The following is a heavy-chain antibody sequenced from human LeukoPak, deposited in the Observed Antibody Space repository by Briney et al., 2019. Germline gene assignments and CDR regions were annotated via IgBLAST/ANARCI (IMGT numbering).Heavy chain of an antibody. CDR3: ARGQGSGSSLAFDY. CDR2: IHYSGST. V-gene: IGHV4-59*01. CDR1: GDSISGYS. D-gene: IGHD1-26*01. Sequence: SSETLSLTCSVSGDSISGYSWSWIRQPPGMGLEWIGYIHYSGSTTYNPSLKSRVTISVDPSKHQFSLSLSSVTAADTAVYYCARGQGSGSSLAFDYWGQGTLVTVSS. J-gene: IGHJ4*02.